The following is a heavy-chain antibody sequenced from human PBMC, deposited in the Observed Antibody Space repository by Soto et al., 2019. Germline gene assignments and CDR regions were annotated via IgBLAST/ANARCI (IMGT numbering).Heavy chain of an antibody. Sequence: SVTLSLTCTVSGGSISSSSYYWGWIRQPPGKGLEWIGSIYYSGSTYYNPSLKSRVTISVDTSKNQFSLKLSSVTAADTAVYYCARLDLSGGRWFDPWGQGTLVTVSS. CDR1: GGSISSSSYY. J-gene: IGHJ5*02. V-gene: IGHV4-39*01. CDR2: IYYSGST. D-gene: IGHD2-15*01. CDR3: ARLDLSGGRWFDP.